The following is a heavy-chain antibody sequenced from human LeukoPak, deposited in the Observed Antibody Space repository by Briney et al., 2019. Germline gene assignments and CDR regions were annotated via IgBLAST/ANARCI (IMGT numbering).Heavy chain of an antibody. CDR1: GFTFGDYG. D-gene: IGHD3-22*01. V-gene: IGHV3-49*04. J-gene: IGHJ6*04. Sequence: GGSLRLSCSASGFTFGDYGINWVRQAPGKGLEWVTFIRSKVYDETTEYAPSVKGRFTVSRNDSKGVAYLQMNSLRTEDTGVYYCARGKKHDLWIGHYTGKTFYYFFMDVWGKGTTVTVSS. CDR2: IRSKVYDETT. CDR3: ARGKKHDLWIGHYTGKTFYYFFMDV.